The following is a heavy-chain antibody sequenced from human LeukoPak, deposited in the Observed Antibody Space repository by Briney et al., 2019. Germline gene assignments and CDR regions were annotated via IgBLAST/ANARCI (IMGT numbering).Heavy chain of an antibody. CDR3: AKALSVLVPSTSRWFDP. V-gene: IGHV3-23*01. D-gene: IGHD2-8*02. CDR1: GFTFSNYA. Sequence: PGGSLRLSCAASGFTFSNYAMTWVRQAPGKGLEWVSTISDGGAATYYADSVKGRFTISRDNSKNTLSLQMNSLRAEDTAVYYCAKALSVLVPSTSRWFDPWGQGTLVTVSS. J-gene: IGHJ5*02. CDR2: ISDGGAAT.